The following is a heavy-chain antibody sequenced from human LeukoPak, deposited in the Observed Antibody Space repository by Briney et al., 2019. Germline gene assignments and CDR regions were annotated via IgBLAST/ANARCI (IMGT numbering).Heavy chain of an antibody. CDR3: ARPQGGRQLRLHFDY. D-gene: IGHD5-18*01. J-gene: IGHJ4*02. CDR1: GFTFSTYA. Sequence: PGGSLRLSCAASGFTFSTYAIHWVRQAPGKGLEWVAVISYDGNNKYYADSVKGRLTISRDNSKNTLYLQVNSLRAEDTAVYYCARPQGGRQLRLHFDYWGRGTLVTVSS. CDR2: ISYDGNNK. V-gene: IGHV3-30-3*01.